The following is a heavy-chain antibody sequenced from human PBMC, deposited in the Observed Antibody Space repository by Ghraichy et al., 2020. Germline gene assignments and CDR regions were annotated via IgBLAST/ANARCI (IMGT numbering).Heavy chain of an antibody. V-gene: IGHV1-18*01. CDR3: ARDSSYSKPN. J-gene: IGHJ4*02. Sequence: ASVKVSCKASGYTFTTYGISWVRQAPGQGLEWVGWISTYNGNTNYAQKLQGRVTLTTDTSTSSAYMGLRSLRSVDTAVYYCARDSSYSKPNWGKGTLVTVST. CDR1: GYTFTTYG. D-gene: IGHD6-13*01. CDR2: ISTYNGNT.